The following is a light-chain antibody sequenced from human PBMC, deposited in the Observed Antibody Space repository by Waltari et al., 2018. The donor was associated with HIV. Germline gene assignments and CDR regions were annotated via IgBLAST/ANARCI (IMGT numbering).Light chain of an antibody. V-gene: IGLV5-45*02. Sequence: QAVVTQPSSLSASTGASASLTCTLRSGNNVGDYRIHWYQQKPGSPPQFLLSYKSDSDKQQGTGVPSRFSGSKDASANAGILLISGLQSEDESDYYCMIWHNSAWVFGGGTKLTVL. CDR3: MIWHNSAWV. J-gene: IGLJ2*01. CDR2: YKSDSDK. CDR1: SGNNVGDYR.